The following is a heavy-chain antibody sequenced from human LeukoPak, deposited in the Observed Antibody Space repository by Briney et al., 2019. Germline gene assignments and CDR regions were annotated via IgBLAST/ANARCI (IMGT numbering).Heavy chain of an antibody. D-gene: IGHD2-2*01. J-gene: IGHJ4*02. V-gene: IGHV3-23*01. Sequence: RTGGSLRLSCAASGFTFSSYEMNWVRQAPGKGLEWVSGISGSGGKTFYSDSVKGRFTITRDNSKNTLSLQMNSLRAEDTAVYYCAKDSWRDQLPFYFDYWGQGTLVTVSS. CDR2: ISGSGGKT. CDR1: GFTFSSYE. CDR3: AKDSWRDQLPFYFDY.